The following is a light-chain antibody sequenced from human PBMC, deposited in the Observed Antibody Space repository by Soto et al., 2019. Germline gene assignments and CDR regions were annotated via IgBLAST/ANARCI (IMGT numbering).Light chain of an antibody. V-gene: IGLV2-14*01. CDR2: DVS. CDR1: SSDVGGYSY. CDR3: ASYTTSSTYV. J-gene: IGLJ1*01. Sequence: QSVLTQPASVSGSPGQSIAISCTGTSSDVGGYSYVSWYQQQPGKAPKLVISDVSNRPSGVSDRFSGSKSGNTASLTISGLQAVDEADSSCASYTTSSTYVFGTGTKVTVL.